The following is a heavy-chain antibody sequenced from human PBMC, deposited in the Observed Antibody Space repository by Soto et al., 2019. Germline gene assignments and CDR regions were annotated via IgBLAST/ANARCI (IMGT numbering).Heavy chain of an antibody. CDR1: GGSFSGYY. J-gene: IGHJ4*02. CDR2: SNHSGST. CDR3: ARDIGSFAYGEGY. D-gene: IGHD2-15*01. V-gene: IGHV4-34*01. Sequence: SETLSLTCAVYGGSFSGYYWSCIRQPPGKGLEWIVESNHSGSTNYNPSLKSRVTISVDTSKNQFSLKLSSVTAADTAVYYCARDIGSFAYGEGYWGQGIQVTVSS.